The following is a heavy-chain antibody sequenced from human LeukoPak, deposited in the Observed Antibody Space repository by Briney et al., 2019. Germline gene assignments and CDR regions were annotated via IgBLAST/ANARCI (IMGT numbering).Heavy chain of an antibody. J-gene: IGHJ4*02. Sequence: GGSLRLSCAASGFTFNNYAMNWVRQAPGKGLEWVSVITSSGSTYYADSVKGRFTISRDNSKNTLYLQMNSLRAEDTAIYYCAKDLYGDYDFDCWGRGTLVSVSS. CDR2: ITSSGST. V-gene: IGHV3-23*01. CDR1: GFTFNNYA. D-gene: IGHD4-17*01. CDR3: AKDLYGDYDFDC.